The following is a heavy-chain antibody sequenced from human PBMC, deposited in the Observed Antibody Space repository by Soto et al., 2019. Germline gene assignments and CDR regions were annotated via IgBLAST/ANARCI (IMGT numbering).Heavy chain of an antibody. V-gene: IGHV3-53*01. D-gene: IGHD2-15*01. Sequence: PGGSLRLSCAASGFTFSSYAMSWVRQAPGKGLEWVSVIYSGGSTYYADSVKGRFTISRDNSKNTLSLQMNSLRAEDTAVYYCARGKWAGAATPIEYWGQGTLVTVSS. J-gene: IGHJ4*02. CDR3: ARGKWAGAATPIEY. CDR1: GFTFSSYA. CDR2: IYSGGST.